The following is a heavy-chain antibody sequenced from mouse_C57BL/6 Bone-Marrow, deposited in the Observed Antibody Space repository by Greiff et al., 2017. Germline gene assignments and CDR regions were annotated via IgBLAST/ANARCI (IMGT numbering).Heavy chain of an antibody. V-gene: IGHV1-50*01. D-gene: IGHD2-5*01. J-gene: IGHJ2*01. CDR3: GRYSNGDYFDY. CDR1: GHTFTSYW. Sequence: QVQLQQPGAELVKPGASVKLSCKASGHTFTSYWMQWVKQRPGQGLEWIGEIDPSDSYTNYNQKFKGKATLTVDTSSSTAYMQLSSLTSEDSAVYYCGRYSNGDYFDYWGQGTTLTVSS. CDR2: IDPSDSYT.